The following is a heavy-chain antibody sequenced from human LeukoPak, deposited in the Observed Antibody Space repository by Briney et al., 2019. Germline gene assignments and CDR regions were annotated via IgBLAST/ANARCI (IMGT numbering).Heavy chain of an antibody. V-gene: IGHV3-66*01. Sequence: HPGGSLRLSCAASGFTVSNTCMSWVRQAPGKGLEWVSFIYSGDKTYYADSVKGRFTISRDSSKNTVHLQMNSLRAEDTAVYYCARDGGSGTSTGYNGYYYYGMDVWGQGTTVTVSS. CDR3: ARDGGSGTSTGYNGYYYYGMDV. CDR1: GFTVSNTC. CDR2: IYSGDKT. D-gene: IGHD3-9*01. J-gene: IGHJ6*02.